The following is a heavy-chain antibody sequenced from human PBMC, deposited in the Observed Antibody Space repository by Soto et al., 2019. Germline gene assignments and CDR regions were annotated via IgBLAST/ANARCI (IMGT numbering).Heavy chain of an antibody. Sequence: SETLSLTCTVSGGSIGSSSYYWGWIRQSPGKGLEWIGNIYYSGNTFYNPSLQSRVAISVDTSKNQFYLHLSSVTAADTAIFYCASIAAPGTTHFDFWGQGTLVTVSS. CDR3: ASIAAPGTTHFDF. D-gene: IGHD6-13*01. CDR2: IYYSGNT. CDR1: GGSIGSSSYY. J-gene: IGHJ4*02. V-gene: IGHV4-39*01.